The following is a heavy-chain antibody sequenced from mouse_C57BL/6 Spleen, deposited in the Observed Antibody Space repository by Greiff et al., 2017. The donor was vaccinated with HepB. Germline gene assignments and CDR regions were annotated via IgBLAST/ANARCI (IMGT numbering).Heavy chain of an antibody. D-gene: IGHD4-1*01. Sequence: EVKLVESGGGLVKPGGSLKLSCAASGFTFSDYGMHWVRQAPEKGLEWVAYISSGSSTIYYADTVKGRFTISSDNAKNTLFLQMTSLRSEDTAMYYCAKPNWEDAMDYWGQGTSVTVSS. CDR1: GFTFSDYG. CDR3: AKPNWEDAMDY. J-gene: IGHJ4*01. CDR2: ISSGSSTI. V-gene: IGHV5-17*01.